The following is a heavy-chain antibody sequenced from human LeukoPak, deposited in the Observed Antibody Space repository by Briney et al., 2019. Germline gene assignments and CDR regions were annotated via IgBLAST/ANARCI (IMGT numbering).Heavy chain of an antibody. V-gene: IGHV4-59*08. J-gene: IGHJ4*02. CDR2: IYYSGST. CDR3: ARHGASGSYLYYFDY. CDR1: GGSISGYY. D-gene: IGHD1-26*01. Sequence: KPSETLSLTCTVSGGSISGYYWSWIRQPPGKGLEWIGYIYYSGSTNYNPSLKSRVTISVDTSKNQFSLKLSSVTAADTAVYFCARHGASGSYLYYFDYWGQGTLVTVSS.